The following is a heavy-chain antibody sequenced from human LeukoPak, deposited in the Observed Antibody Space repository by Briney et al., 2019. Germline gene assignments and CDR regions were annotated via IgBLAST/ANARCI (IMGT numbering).Heavy chain of an antibody. CDR1: GGSISSYY. V-gene: IGHV4-59*12. J-gene: IGHJ1*01. D-gene: IGHD6-19*01. Sequence: PSETLSLTCTVSGGSISSYYWSWIRQPPGKGLEWIGYIYYSGSTNYNPSLKSRVTMSVDTSKNQFSLKLSSVTAADTAVYYCARDGAVAGESEYFQHWGQGTLVTVSS. CDR2: IYYSGST. CDR3: ARDGAVAGESEYFQH.